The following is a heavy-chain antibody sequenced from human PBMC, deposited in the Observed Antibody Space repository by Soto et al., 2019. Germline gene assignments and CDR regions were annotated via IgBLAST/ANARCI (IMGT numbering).Heavy chain of an antibody. Sequence: PSETLSLTCTVSGGSISSYYWSWVRQPPGKGLEWIGYIYYSGSTNYNPSLKSRVTISVDTSKNQFSLKLSSVTAADTAVYYCARVQTPPLGHGAQKGFDNRRWFDPWGQGTLVTVSS. CDR3: ARVQTPPLGHGAQKGFDNRRWFDP. CDR2: IYYSGST. V-gene: IGHV4-59*01. D-gene: IGHD3-10*01. CDR1: GGSISSYY. J-gene: IGHJ5*02.